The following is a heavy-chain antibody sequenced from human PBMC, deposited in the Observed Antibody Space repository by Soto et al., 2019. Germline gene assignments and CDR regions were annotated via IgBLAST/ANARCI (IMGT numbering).Heavy chain of an antibody. Sequence: KVSCKASGGTFSSYAISWVRQAPGQGLEWMGGINPIFGTPHYAQKYQGRVTITADTFTNTAYMELTRLTSDDPAVFFCAREVRLFVYRAERALVTVCS. CDR1: GGTFSSYA. V-gene: IGHV1-69*06. CDR3: AREVRLFVY. D-gene: IGHD3-10*01. CDR2: INPIFGTP. J-gene: IGHJ4*02.